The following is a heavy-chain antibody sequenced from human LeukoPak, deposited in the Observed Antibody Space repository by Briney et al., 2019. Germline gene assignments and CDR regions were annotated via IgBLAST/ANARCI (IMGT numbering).Heavy chain of an antibody. CDR3: ARRSSSWNAFDI. V-gene: IGHV4-34*01. J-gene: IGHJ3*02. Sequence: PSETLSLTCAVYGGSFSGYYWSWIRQPPGKGLEWIGEINHSGSTNYNPSLKSRVTISVDTSKNQFSLKLSSVTAADTAVYYCARRSSSWNAFDIWGRGTMVTVSS. CDR2: INHSGST. D-gene: IGHD6-6*01. CDR1: GGSFSGYY.